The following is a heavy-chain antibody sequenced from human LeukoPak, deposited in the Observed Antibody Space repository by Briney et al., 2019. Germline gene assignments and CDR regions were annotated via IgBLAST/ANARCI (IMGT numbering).Heavy chain of an antibody. J-gene: IGHJ3*02. CDR3: ARVGPRYYDYADAFDI. D-gene: IGHD5-12*01. CDR1: GAAFTSYC. V-gene: IGHV4-59*01. CDR2: IYYSGST. Sequence: PAKPRSLPGRVLGAAFTSYCWGGIRQPPGKGLEWIGYIYYSGSTNYNPSLKSRVTISVDTSKNQFSLKLSSVTAADTAVYYCARVGPRYYDYADAFDIWGQGTMVTVSS.